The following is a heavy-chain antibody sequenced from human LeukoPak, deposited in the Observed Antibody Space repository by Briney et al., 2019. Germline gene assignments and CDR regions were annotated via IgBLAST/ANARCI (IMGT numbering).Heavy chain of an antibody. CDR2: IYYSGST. CDR1: GGSISSYY. CDR3: ARAAARGAYYYMDV. Sequence: SETLSLTCTVSGGSISSYYWSWIRQPPGKGLEWIGYIYYSGSTNYNPSLKSRVTISVDTSKNQSSLKLSSVTAADTAVYYCARAAARGAYYYMDVWGKGTTVTVSS. J-gene: IGHJ6*03. D-gene: IGHD6-6*01. V-gene: IGHV4-59*01.